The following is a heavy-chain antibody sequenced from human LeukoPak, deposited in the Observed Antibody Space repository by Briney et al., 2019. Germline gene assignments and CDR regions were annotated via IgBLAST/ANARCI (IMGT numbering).Heavy chain of an antibody. CDR2: INNDGSST. V-gene: IGHV3-74*01. CDR3: APALTAMTF. J-gene: IGHJ4*02. D-gene: IGHD4-17*01. CDR1: GFTFSSHR. Sequence: GGSLRLSCAASGFTFSSHRMHWVRQAPGKGLVWVSHINNDGSSTNYADSVKGRFTISRDNAKNTLYLQMNSLRAEDTAVYYCAPALTAMTFWGRGILVTVSS.